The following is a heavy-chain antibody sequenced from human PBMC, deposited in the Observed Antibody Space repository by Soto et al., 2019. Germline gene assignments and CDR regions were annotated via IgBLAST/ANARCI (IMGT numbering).Heavy chain of an antibody. Sequence: GVSLRLSWAAAGVTISSYAMSWVRQAPGKGLEWVSGISGSGRITKYADSVKGRFIISRDNFKNTLFLQMSSLRAEDTAVYYCAKDVHYDIVTGIEYFHHWAQGTLVTVSS. CDR3: AKDVHYDIVTGIEYFHH. CDR1: GVTISSYA. CDR2: ISGSGRIT. J-gene: IGHJ1*01. D-gene: IGHD3-9*01. V-gene: IGHV3-23*01.